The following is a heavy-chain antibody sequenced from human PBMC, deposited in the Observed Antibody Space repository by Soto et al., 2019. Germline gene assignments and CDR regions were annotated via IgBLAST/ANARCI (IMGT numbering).Heavy chain of an antibody. J-gene: IGHJ5*02. CDR2: ISSSSTSV. V-gene: IGHV3-21*01. CDR3: ASGPYFEILTGYFDP. D-gene: IGHD3-9*01. CDR1: GFTFSSYT. Sequence: EVRLVESGGGLVKPGGSLRLSCAASGFTFSSYTMNWVRQAPGKGLECVSSISSSSTSVYYADSVKSRFTISRDNAKNSLYLQMNSLRAEDTAVYYCASGPYFEILTGYFDPWGQGTLVTVSS.